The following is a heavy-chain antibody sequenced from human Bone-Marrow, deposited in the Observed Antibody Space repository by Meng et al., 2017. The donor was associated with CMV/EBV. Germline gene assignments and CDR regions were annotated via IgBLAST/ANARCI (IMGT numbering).Heavy chain of an antibody. CDR3: ARDAGDHYYYYYGMDV. D-gene: IGHD6-13*01. Sequence: GGSLRLSCAASGFIFSTFGMNWVRQAPGKGLEWVSSISSSSSYIYYADSVKGRFTISRDNAKNSLYLQMNSLRAEDTAVYYCARDAGDHYYYYYGMDVWGQGTTVTVSS. J-gene: IGHJ6*02. V-gene: IGHV3-21*01. CDR2: ISSSSSYI. CDR1: GFIFSTFG.